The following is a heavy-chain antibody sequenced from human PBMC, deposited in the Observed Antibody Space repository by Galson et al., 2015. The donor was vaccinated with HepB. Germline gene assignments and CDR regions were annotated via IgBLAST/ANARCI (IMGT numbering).Heavy chain of an antibody. Sequence: SLRLSCAASGFTFDDYAMHWVRQAPGKGLEWVSGISWNSGSIGYADSVKGRFTISRDNAKNSLYLQMNSLRAEDTALYYCAKAYSRTDAFDIWGQGTMVTVSS. J-gene: IGHJ3*02. CDR1: GFTFDDYA. CDR3: AKAYSRTDAFDI. CDR2: ISWNSGSI. V-gene: IGHV3-9*01. D-gene: IGHD6-13*01.